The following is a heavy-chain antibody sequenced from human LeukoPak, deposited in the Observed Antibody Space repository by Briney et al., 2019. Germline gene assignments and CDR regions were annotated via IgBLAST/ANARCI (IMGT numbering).Heavy chain of an antibody. J-gene: IGHJ4*02. Sequence: PGGSLRLSCAASGFTFSSYSMNWVRQAPGKGLVWVSYISSSSSTIYYADSVKGRFTISRDNAKNSLYLQMNSLRAEDTAVYYCARDVWNYDSSGLFDYWGQGTLVTVSS. CDR2: ISSSSSTI. D-gene: IGHD3-22*01. CDR3: ARDVWNYDSSGLFDY. CDR1: GFTFSSYS. V-gene: IGHV3-48*01.